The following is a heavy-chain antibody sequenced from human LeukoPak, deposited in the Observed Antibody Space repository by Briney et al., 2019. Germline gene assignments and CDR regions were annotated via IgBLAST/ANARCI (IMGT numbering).Heavy chain of an antibody. J-gene: IGHJ4*02. CDR1: GFTFSSYS. Sequence: GGSLRLSCAASGFTFSSYSMNWVRQAPGKGLEWVSSISSSSSYIYYADSVKGRFTISRDNAKNSLYLQMNSLRAEDTAVYYCARKSPTLYGDYELDWGQGTLVTVSS. CDR3: ARKSPTLYGDYELD. V-gene: IGHV3-21*01. CDR2: ISSSSSYI. D-gene: IGHD4-17*01.